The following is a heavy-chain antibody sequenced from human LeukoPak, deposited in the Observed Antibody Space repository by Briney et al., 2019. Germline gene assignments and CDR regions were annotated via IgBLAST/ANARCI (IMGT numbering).Heavy chain of an antibody. CDR3: ARGNYDFWSGYPRSNWFDP. CDR1: GGSFSGYY. Sequence: SETLSLTCAVYGGSFSGYYWSWIRQPPGKGLEWIGEINHSGSTNYNPSLKSRVTISVDTSKNQFSLKLSSVTAADTAVYYCARGNYDFWSGYPRSNWFDPWGQGTLVTVSS. CDR2: INHSGST. J-gene: IGHJ5*02. V-gene: IGHV4-34*01. D-gene: IGHD3-3*01.